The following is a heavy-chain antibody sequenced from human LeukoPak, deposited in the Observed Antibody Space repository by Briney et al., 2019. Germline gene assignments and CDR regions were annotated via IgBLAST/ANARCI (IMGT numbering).Heavy chain of an antibody. CDR1: GFTFSSYA. J-gene: IGHJ6*02. D-gene: IGHD3-10*01. CDR3: AKTAYYGSGSANYYYGMDV. V-gene: IGHV3-23*01. CDR2: ISGSGGST. Sequence: PGGSLRLSCAASGFTFSSYAMSWVRQAPGKGLEWVSSISGSGGSTYYADSVKGRFTISRDNSKNTLYLQMNSLRAEDTAVYYCAKTAYYGSGSANYYYGMDVWGQGTTVTISS.